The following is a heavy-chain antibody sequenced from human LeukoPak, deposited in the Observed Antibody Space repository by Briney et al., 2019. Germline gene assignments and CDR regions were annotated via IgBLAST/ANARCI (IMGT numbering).Heavy chain of an antibody. D-gene: IGHD4-23*01. Sequence: PSETLSLTCIVSGGSISSYYWSWIRQPPGKGLEWIGYIYYSGSTNYNPSLKSRVTISVDTSKNQFSLKLSSVTAADTAVYYCARDKDYGGNSPYFDYWGQGTLVTVSS. CDR3: ARDKDYGGNSPYFDY. V-gene: IGHV4-59*12. J-gene: IGHJ4*02. CDR2: IYYSGST. CDR1: GGSISSYY.